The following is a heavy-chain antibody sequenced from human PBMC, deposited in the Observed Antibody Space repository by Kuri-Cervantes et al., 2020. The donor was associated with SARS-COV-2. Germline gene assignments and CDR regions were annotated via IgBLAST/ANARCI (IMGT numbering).Heavy chain of an antibody. CDR2: INPSGGST. J-gene: IGHJ3*02. V-gene: IGHV1-46*01. D-gene: IGHD2-2*01. CDR1: GYTFTSYY. CDR3: AREDIVVVPAYYDDAFDI. Sequence: ASVKVSCKASGYTFTSYYMHWVRQAPGQGLEWMGIINPSGGSTSYAQKFQGRVTMTRDTSTSTVYMELGSLRSEDTAVYYCAREDIVVVPAYYDDAFDIWGQGTMVTVSS.